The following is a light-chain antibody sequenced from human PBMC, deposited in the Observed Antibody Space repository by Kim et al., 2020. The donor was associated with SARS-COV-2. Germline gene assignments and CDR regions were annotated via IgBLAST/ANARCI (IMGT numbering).Light chain of an antibody. V-gene: IGKV3-15*01. Sequence: EILMTQSPATLSVSPGERATLSCRASQSVSINLAWYQQKPGQAPRLLIYGASNRATGIPARFSGSGSGTEFTLTISSLQSEDFAVYYCQQYNNWLTFGGGTKVDIK. CDR2: GAS. CDR1: QSVSIN. CDR3: QQYNNWLT. J-gene: IGKJ4*01.